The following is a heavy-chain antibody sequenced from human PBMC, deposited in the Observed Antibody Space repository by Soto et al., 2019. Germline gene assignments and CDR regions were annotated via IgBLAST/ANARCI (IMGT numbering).Heavy chain of an antibody. CDR1: GFTPSTTP. J-gene: IGHJ4*02. CDR2: VSGAASHT. V-gene: IGHV3-23*01. D-gene: IGHD3-9*01. CDR3: ATSFRYFDN. Sequence: WGSLRLSCAGSGFTPSTTPLILVRQPPGKGLEWVATVSGAASHTYYVDSVRGRFFIPRDNSKNTVTLQMNNLTVDDTAVYYCATSFRYFDNWGQGTRVTVSS.